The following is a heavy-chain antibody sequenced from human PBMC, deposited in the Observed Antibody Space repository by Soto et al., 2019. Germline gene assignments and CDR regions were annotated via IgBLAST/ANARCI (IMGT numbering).Heavy chain of an antibody. CDR1: GGSISSSNW. J-gene: IGHJ4*02. V-gene: IGHV4-4*02. Sequence: PSETLSLTCAVSGGSISSSNWWSWVRQPPGKGLEWIGEIYHSGSTNYNPSLKSRVTISVDKSKNQFSLKLSSVTAADTAVYYCARGKIVGATTVDYWGQGTLVTVSS. CDR3: ARGKIVGATTVDY. D-gene: IGHD1-26*01. CDR2: IYHSGST.